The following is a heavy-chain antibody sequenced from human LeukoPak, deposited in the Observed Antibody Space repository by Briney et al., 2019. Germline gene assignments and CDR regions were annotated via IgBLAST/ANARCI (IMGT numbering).Heavy chain of an antibody. Sequence: GGSLRLSCAASGFTFSNYWMTWVRQAPGKGLEWVANIKQDESEKRYVDSVKGRFTISRDNAKNSLYLQMNSLRAEDTAVYYXXXXXXXXDXNNYYRWNDYWGQGTLVTVSS. D-gene: IGHD3-10*01. V-gene: IGHV3-7*01. J-gene: IGHJ4*02. CDR2: IKQDESEK. CDR1: GFTFSNYW. CDR3: XXXXXXXDXNNYYRWNDY.